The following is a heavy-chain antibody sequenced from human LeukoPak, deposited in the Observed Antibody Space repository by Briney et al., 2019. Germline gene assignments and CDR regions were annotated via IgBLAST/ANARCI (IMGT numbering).Heavy chain of an antibody. D-gene: IGHD3-16*02. Sequence: ASVKVSCKVSGYTLTELSMHWVRQAPGKGLEWMGGFDPEDGETIYAQKFQGRVTMTEDTSTGTAYMELSSLRSEDTAVYYCATEGYDYVWGSYRYLNWGQGTLVTVSS. CDR1: GYTLTELS. V-gene: IGHV1-24*01. CDR3: ATEGYDYVWGSYRYLN. CDR2: FDPEDGET. J-gene: IGHJ4*02.